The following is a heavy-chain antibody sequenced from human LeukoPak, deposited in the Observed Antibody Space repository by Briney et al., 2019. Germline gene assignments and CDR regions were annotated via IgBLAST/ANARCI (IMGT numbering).Heavy chain of an antibody. CDR1: GYTFTSYG. V-gene: IGHV1-18*01. CDR3: ARGHFDWLFTAFDY. D-gene: IGHD3-9*01. CDR2: ISAYNGNT. J-gene: IGHJ4*02. Sequence: GASVKVSCKASGYTFTSYGISWVRQAPGQGLEWMGWISAYNGNTNYALKLQGRVTMTTDTSTSTAYMELRSLRSDDTAVYYCARGHFDWLFTAFDYWGQGTLVTVSS.